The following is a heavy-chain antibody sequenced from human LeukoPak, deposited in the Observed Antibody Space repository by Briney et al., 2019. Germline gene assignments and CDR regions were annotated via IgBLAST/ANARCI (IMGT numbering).Heavy chain of an antibody. CDR3: AGSSSEDH. CDR1: GFTFSSYG. V-gene: IGHV3-30*02. D-gene: IGHD6-6*01. CDR2: IRYDGSNK. Sequence: GGSLRLSCAASGFTFSSYGMHWVRQAPGKGLERVAFIRYDGSNKYYADSVKGRFTISRDNSKNTLFLQMNSVGAEDTAVDYCAGSSSEDHWGQGTLVTVSS. J-gene: IGHJ4*01.